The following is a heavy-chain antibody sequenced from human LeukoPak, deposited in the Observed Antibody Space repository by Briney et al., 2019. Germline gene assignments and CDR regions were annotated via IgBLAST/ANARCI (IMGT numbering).Heavy chain of an antibody. CDR1: GFTFSSYW. CDR3: ARGTHYYDSSGNWDDGGEAFDI. J-gene: IGHJ3*02. D-gene: IGHD3-22*01. V-gene: IGHV3-7*01. CDR2: IKQDGSEK. Sequence: GGSLRLSCAASGFTFSSYWMSWVRRAPGKGLEWVANIKQDGSEKYYVDSVKGRFTISRDNAKNSLYLQMNSLRAEDTAVYYCARGTHYYDSSGNWDDGGEAFDIWGQGTMVTVSS.